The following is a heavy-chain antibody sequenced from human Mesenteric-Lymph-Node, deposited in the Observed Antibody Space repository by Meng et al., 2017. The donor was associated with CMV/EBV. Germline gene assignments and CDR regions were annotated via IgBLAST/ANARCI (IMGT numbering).Heavy chain of an antibody. Sequence: SETLSLTCTVSGGSITNYYWNWIRQPPGKGLEWIGYIYYSGRTSYNPSLKSRVTISVDTAKNQLSLNLSSVTAADTAVYYCARRNFGYYGMDVWGQGTTVTVSS. D-gene: IGHD3-10*01. CDR2: IYYSGRT. V-gene: IGHV4-59*01. CDR1: GGSITNYY. CDR3: ARRNFGYYGMDV. J-gene: IGHJ6*02.